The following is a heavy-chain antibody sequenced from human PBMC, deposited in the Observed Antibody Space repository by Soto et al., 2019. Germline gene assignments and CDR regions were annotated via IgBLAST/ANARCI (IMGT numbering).Heavy chain of an antibody. CDR1: GFTFSSYG. Sequence: QVQLVESGGGVVQPGRSLRLSCAASGFTFSSYGMHWVRQAPGKGLEWVAVISYDGSNKYYADSVKGRFTISRDNSKNTLYLQMNSLRAEDTVVYYCAKERGLFHDFWSGYYYFDYWGQGTLVTVSS. CDR3: AKERGLFHDFWSGYYYFDY. CDR2: ISYDGSNK. D-gene: IGHD3-3*01. V-gene: IGHV3-30*18. J-gene: IGHJ4*02.